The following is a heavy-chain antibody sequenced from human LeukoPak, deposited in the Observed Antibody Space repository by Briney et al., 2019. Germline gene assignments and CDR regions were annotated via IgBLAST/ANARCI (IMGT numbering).Heavy chain of an antibody. D-gene: IGHD4-17*01. CDR3: AREYGDYGVVWFDP. CDR1: GGSISSSSYY. J-gene: IGHJ5*02. CDR2: IYYSGST. Sequence: SETLSLTCTVSGGSISSSSYYWGWIRQPPGKGREWIGSIYYSGSTYYNPSLKSRVTISVDTSKTQFSLTLSSVTAADTAVYYCAREYGDYGVVWFDPWGQGTLVTVSS. V-gene: IGHV4-39*02.